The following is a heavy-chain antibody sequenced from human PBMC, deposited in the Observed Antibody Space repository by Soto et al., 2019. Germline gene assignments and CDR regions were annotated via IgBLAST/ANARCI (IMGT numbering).Heavy chain of an antibody. CDR1: GFTFSSYG. D-gene: IGHD2-15*01. CDR2: ISYDGSNK. J-gene: IGHJ4*02. V-gene: IGHV3-30*18. CDR3: AKPSGYCSGGSCPPAH. Sequence: QVQLVESGGGVVQPGRSLRLSCAASGFTFSSYGMHWVRQAPGKGLEWVAVISYDGSNKYYADSVKGRFTISRDNSKNTLYLQMNSLRAEDTAVYYCAKPSGYCSGGSCPPAHWGQGTLVTVSS.